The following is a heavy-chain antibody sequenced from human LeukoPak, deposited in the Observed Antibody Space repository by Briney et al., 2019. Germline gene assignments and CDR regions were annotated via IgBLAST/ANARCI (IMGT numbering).Heavy chain of an antibody. CDR1: GGSISSGDYY. Sequence: SQTLSLTCTVSGGSISSGDYYWSWIRQPPGKGLEWIGYIYYSGSTYYNPSLKSRGTVSLDTSKNQFSLRLSSVAVADTAVYYCARAIASSGSRLFDYWGQGTLVTVSS. J-gene: IGHJ4*02. D-gene: IGHD3-10*01. V-gene: IGHV4-30-4*01. CDR2: IYYSGST. CDR3: ARAIASSGSRLFDY.